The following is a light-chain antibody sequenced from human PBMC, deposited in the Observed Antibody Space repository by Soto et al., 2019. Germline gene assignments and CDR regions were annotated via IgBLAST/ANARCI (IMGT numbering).Light chain of an antibody. Sequence: EIVLTHSPGTLSLSPGERATLSCRASQIVSRNYLAWYQQKPGQAPRLVIYGASSRATGVPDRFSASGSGTDVTLTISTVDSEDFAVDYCQRYAKARLTFGQGT. J-gene: IGKJ1*01. CDR3: QRYAKARLT. V-gene: IGKV3-20*01. CDR1: QIVSRNY. CDR2: GAS.